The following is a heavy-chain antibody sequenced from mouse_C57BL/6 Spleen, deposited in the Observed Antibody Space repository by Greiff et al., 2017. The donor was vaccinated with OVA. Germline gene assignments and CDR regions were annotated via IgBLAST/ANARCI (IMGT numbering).Heavy chain of an antibody. J-gene: IGHJ3*01. V-gene: IGHV5-4*01. CDR1: GFTFSSYA. Sequence: EVQGVESGGGLVKPGGSLTLSCAASGFTFSSYAMSWVRQTPEKRLKWVATISDGGSYTYYPDNVKGRFTISRDNAKNNLYLQMSHLKSDDTAMYYCAREWEIYYCGSRGAWFAYWGQGTLVTVSA. CDR3: AREWEIYYCGSRGAWFAY. D-gene: IGHD1-1*01. CDR2: ISDGGSYT.